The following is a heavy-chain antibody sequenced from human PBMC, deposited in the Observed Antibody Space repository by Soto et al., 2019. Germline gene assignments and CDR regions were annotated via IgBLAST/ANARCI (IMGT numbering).Heavy chain of an antibody. CDR1: GGTFSSYA. D-gene: IGHD2-21*02. CDR2: IIPIFGTA. CDR3: ASHCGGDCYSRSPPYYYYGMDV. V-gene: IGHV1-69*12. Sequence: QVQLVQSGAEVKKPGSSVKVSCKASGGTFSSYAISWVRQAPGQGLEWMGGIIPIFGTADYAQKFQGRVTITADESSSTADMELSSLRSEDTAVYYCASHCGGDCYSRSPPYYYYGMDVWGQGTTVTVSS. J-gene: IGHJ6*02.